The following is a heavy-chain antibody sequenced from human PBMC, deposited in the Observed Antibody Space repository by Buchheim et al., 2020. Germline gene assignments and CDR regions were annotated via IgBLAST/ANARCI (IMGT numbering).Heavy chain of an antibody. D-gene: IGHD6-19*01. J-gene: IGHJ6*03. Sequence: QVQLQESGPGLVKPSETLSLTCTVSGGSISSYYWSWIRQPPGKGLEWIGYIYYSGSTNYNPSLKSRVTISVDPSKNQFSLKLSSVTAADTAVYYCARLRIAVAGTIDYYYMDVWGKGTT. CDR1: GGSISSYY. CDR2: IYYSGST. CDR3: ARLRIAVAGTIDYYYMDV. V-gene: IGHV4-59*01.